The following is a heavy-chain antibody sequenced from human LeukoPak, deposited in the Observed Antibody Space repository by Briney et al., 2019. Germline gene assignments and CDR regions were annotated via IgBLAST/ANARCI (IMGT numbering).Heavy chain of an antibody. CDR2: ISAYNGNT. Sequence: ASVKVTCKASGYTFISYGISWVRQAPGQGLEWVGWISAYNGNTNYAQKLQGRVTMTTDTSTSTAYMELRSLRSDDTAVYYCARSSVVPAAIPNFDYWGQGTLVTVSS. D-gene: IGHD2-2*02. J-gene: IGHJ4*02. CDR1: GYTFISYG. CDR3: ARSSVVPAAIPNFDY. V-gene: IGHV1-18*01.